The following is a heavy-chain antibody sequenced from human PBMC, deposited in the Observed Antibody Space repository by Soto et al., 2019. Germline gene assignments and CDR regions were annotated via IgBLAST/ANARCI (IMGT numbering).Heavy chain of an antibody. CDR1: GYSFTSYW. CDR2: IYPGDSDT. Sequence: PGESLKISCKGSGYSFTSYWIGWVRQMPGKGLEWMGIIYPGDSDTRYSPSFQGQVTISADKSISTAYLQWSSLKASDTAMYYWARQITIFGVVRSSQAFDIWGQGTMVTVSS. V-gene: IGHV5-51*01. D-gene: IGHD3-3*01. CDR3: ARQITIFGVVRSSQAFDI. J-gene: IGHJ3*02.